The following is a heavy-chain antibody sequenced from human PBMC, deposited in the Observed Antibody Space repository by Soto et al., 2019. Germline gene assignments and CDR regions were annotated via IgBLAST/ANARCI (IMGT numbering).Heavy chain of an antibody. J-gene: IGHJ6*03. CDR3: VRATAARQRDYSYHYYLHI. CDR2: INPNGGST. D-gene: IGHD6-6*01. CDR1: GYTFINYY. V-gene: IGHV1-46*03. Sequence: QVQLVQSGAEVKKPGASVKVSCKASGYTFINYYIHWVRQAPGQGLEWMGVINPNGGSTVYAQKFQGRITLTSDTSTSTGYVELSSLRSDDTDVYFCVRATAARQRDYSYHYYLHIWGKGTTVTVSS.